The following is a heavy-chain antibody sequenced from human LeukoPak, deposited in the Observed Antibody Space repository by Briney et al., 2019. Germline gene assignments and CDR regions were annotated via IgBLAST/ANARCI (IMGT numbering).Heavy chain of an antibody. J-gene: IGHJ4*02. Sequence: SETLSLTCTVYGGSFSGYYWSWIRQPPGKGLEWIGEINHSGSTNYNPSLKSRVTISVDTSKNQFSLKLSSVTAADTAVYYGAREDSSSSQPFDYWGQGTLVTVSS. CDR1: GGSFSGYY. CDR3: AREDSSSSQPFDY. D-gene: IGHD6-6*01. CDR2: INHSGST. V-gene: IGHV4-34*01.